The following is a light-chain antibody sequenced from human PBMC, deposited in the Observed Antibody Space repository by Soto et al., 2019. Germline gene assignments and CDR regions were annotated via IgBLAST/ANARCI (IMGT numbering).Light chain of an antibody. Sequence: DIQRTQFPSSRSGYVGDRVTITCRASQTISSWLAWYQQKPGKAPKLLIYDASNLETGVPSRFSGSGSGTDFTFTISSLQPEDIATYYCQQYYNSPAFGGGAKVDIK. CDR3: QQYYNSPA. CDR2: DAS. J-gene: IGKJ4*01. CDR1: QTISSW. V-gene: IGKV1-33*01.